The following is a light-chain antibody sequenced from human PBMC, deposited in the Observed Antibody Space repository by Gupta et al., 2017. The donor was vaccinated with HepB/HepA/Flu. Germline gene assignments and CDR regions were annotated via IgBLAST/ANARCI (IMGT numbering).Light chain of an antibody. CDR2: QDS. Sequence: SYELTQPPSVSVSPGQTDSITCSGDKLGDKYACWYQQKPGQSSVLVIYQDSKRPSGIPERFSGSNSGNTATLTISGTQAMDEADYYCQAWDSSIVVFGGGTKLTVL. CDR1: KLGDKY. J-gene: IGLJ2*01. V-gene: IGLV3-1*01. CDR3: QAWDSSIVV.